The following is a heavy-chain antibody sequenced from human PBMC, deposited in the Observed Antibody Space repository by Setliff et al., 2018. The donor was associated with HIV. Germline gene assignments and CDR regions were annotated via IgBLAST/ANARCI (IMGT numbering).Heavy chain of an antibody. D-gene: IGHD4-17*01. CDR2: IGTIGDT. Sequence: GESLKISCAASGFTFSSYDMHWVRQATGKGLEWVSAIGTIGDTYYSDSVKGRFTISRENAKNSLYLQMNSLRAEDTAVYYCAREIQNCGANHWYCYMDVWGKGTTVTVSS. CDR3: AREIQNCGANHWYCYMDV. CDR1: GFTFSSYD. V-gene: IGHV3-13*01. J-gene: IGHJ6*03.